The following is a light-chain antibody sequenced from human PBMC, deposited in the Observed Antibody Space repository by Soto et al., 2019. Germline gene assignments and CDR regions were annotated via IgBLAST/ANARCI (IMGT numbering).Light chain of an antibody. CDR3: QKYNSAPPLT. V-gene: IGKV1-27*01. Sequence: DIQMTQSPSSLSASVGDRVTITCRASQGISNYLAWYQQKPGKVPKLLIYDASTLQSGVPSRFSGSGSGTDFTLTISSLQPEDVATYYCQKYNSAPPLTFGGGTKVEIK. CDR2: DAS. CDR1: QGISNY. J-gene: IGKJ4*01.